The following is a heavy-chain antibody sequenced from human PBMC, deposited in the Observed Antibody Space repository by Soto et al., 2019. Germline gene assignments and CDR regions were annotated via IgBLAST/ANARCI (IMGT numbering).Heavy chain of an antibody. V-gene: IGHV3-30*18. CDR3: AKSVYNWNDGFFDY. J-gene: IGHJ4*02. Sequence: QVQLVESGGGVVQPGRSLRLSCAASGFTFSSYGMHWVRQAPGKGLEWVAIISYDEINKYYADSVKGRFTISRDNSKNTLYLQMNSLRAEATAVYYCAKSVYNWNDGFFDYWGQGTLVTVSS. CDR1: GFTFSSYG. D-gene: IGHD1-1*01. CDR2: ISYDEINK.